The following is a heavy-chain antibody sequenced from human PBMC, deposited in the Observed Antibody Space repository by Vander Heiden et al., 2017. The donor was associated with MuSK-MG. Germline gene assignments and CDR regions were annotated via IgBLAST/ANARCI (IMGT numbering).Heavy chain of an antibody. CDR3: TNAEYYYYSYIDV. J-gene: IGHJ6*03. CDR1: GFTFTHAW. CDR2: IKSKTDGGTI. Sequence: ELQLVQSGGGLVKPGGSRTLSCAAPGFTFTHAWMTWVRQAPGKGLEWLGRIKSKTDGGTIDYAAPVKGRFSISRDDSKSMLYLQMNSLKAEDTGVYYCTNAEYYYYSYIDVWGKGATLTVSS. V-gene: IGHV3-15*01.